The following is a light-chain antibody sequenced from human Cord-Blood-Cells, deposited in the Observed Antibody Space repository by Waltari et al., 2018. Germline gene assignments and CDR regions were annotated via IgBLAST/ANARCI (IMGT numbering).Light chain of an antibody. J-gene: IGLJ1*01. V-gene: IGLV2-23*01. Sequence: QSALNQPASVSGSPGQSITISCTGTSSGVGSYNLVSWYQQHPGKAPKLMIYEGSKRPSGVYNRFSGSKSGNTASLTISGLQAKDEADYYCCSYAGSSTFVFGTGTKVTVL. CDR2: EGS. CDR1: SSGVGSYNL. CDR3: CSYAGSSTFV.